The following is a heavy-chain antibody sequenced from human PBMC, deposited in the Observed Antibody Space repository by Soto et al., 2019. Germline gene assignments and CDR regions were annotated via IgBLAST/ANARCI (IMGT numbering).Heavy chain of an antibody. CDR2: IRGFSPYT. CDR1: GFTFRTYT. J-gene: IGHJ6*02. D-gene: IGHD3-10*01. CDR3: ARDRGYDAHDYYYNAMDV. Sequence: LRLSCISSGFTFRTYTMNWVRQAPVNVLEWVSGIRGFSPYTFYAESVKGRFTISRDNAKNSLYLQMDSLRAEDTAVYYCARDRGYDAHDYYYNAMDVWGQGTTVTV. V-gene: IGHV3-21*01.